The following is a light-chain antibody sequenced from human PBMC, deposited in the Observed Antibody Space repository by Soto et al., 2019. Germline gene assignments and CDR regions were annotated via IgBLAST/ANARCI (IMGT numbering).Light chain of an antibody. J-gene: IGLJ3*02. Sequence: NFMLTQPHSVSESPGKTVTISYTGSSGSIATNSVQWCQQRPGSVPTTVIYEDNQRPSGVPDRFSGSIDNSSNSASLTISGLKTEDEADYYCQSDNSSNQVFGGGTKVTVL. CDR1: SGSIATNS. V-gene: IGLV6-57*02. CDR2: EDN. CDR3: QSDNSSNQV.